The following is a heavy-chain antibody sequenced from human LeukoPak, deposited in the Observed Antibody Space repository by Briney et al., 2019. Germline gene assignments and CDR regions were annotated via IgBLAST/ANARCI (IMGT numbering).Heavy chain of an antibody. Sequence: SVKVSCKASGYTFTAYYMHWVRQAPGQGLEWMGWINPTSGGTNYAQKFQDRVTMTRDTSMTTVYMELGRLTSDDTAVYYCARDVFAAYSTHHKFDPWGQGTLVIVSS. CDR2: INPTSGGT. V-gene: IGHV1-2*02. CDR1: GYTFTAYY. J-gene: IGHJ5*02. CDR3: ARDVFAAYSTHHKFDP. D-gene: IGHD6-13*01.